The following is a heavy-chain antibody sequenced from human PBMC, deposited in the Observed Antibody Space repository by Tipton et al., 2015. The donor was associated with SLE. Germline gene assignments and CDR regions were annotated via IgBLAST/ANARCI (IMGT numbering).Heavy chain of an antibody. CDR1: GGSISSHY. Sequence: LRLSCTVSGGSISSHYWSWIRQPPGKGLEWIGYIYYSGSTNYNPSLKSRVTISVDTSKNQFSLKLSSVTAADTAVYYCARGNRGSSGWYGAFDIWGQGTMVTVSS. D-gene: IGHD6-19*01. V-gene: IGHV4-59*11. CDR2: IYYSGST. CDR3: ARGNRGSSGWYGAFDI. J-gene: IGHJ3*02.